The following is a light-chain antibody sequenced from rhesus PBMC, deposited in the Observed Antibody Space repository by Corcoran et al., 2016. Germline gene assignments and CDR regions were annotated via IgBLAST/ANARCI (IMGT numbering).Light chain of an antibody. CDR2: GAS. CDR3: QQSSNLYS. CDR1: QSVGSY. J-gene: IGKJ2*01. V-gene: IGKV3-24*04. Sequence: ETVVTQSPATLSLSPGERATLSCRASQSVGSYLAWYQQKPGQAPRLLIYGASSRATGIPDRFRGSGSGTYFTLTISSLEPEDVGVYYCQQSSNLYSFGQGTKVEIK.